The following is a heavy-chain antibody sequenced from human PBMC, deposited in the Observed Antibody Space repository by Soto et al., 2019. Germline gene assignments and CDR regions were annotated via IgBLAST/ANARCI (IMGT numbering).Heavy chain of an antibody. V-gene: IGHV1-69*10. Sequence: ASVKVSCKASGGTSSSYAISWVRQAPGQGLEWMGGIIPIFGIANYAQKFQGRVTITADKSTSTAYMELSSLRSEDTAVYYCARKLGGYGSSVNYYYGMDVWGQGTTVTVSS. D-gene: IGHD3-22*01. CDR1: GGTSSSYA. CDR2: IIPIFGIA. J-gene: IGHJ6*02. CDR3: ARKLGGYGSSVNYYYGMDV.